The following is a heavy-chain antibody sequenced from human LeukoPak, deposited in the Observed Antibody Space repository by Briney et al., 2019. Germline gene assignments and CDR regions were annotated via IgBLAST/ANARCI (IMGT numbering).Heavy chain of an antibody. CDR2: INHSGST. V-gene: IGHV4-34*01. CDR3: ARIAAAGNLDY. J-gene: IGHJ4*02. Sequence: SETLSLTCAVYGGSFSGYYWSWIRQPPGKGLEWIGEINHSGSTNYNPSLKSRVTISVDTSKNQFSLKLSSVTAADTAVYYCARIAAAGNLDYWGQGTLVTVSS. CDR1: GGSFSGYY. D-gene: IGHD6-13*01.